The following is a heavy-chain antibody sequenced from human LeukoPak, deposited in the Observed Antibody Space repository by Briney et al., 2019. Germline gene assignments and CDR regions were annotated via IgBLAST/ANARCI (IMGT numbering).Heavy chain of an antibody. D-gene: IGHD1-26*01. CDR1: GFTFSSYS. Sequence: GGSLRLSCAASGFTFSSYSMNWVRQAPGKGLEWVSSISSSSSYIYYADSVKGRFTISRDNAKNSLYLQMNSLRAEDTAVYYCARDRRGGSYHDYWGQGTLVTVSS. V-gene: IGHV3-21*01. J-gene: IGHJ4*02. CDR3: ARDRRGGSYHDY. CDR2: ISSSSSYI.